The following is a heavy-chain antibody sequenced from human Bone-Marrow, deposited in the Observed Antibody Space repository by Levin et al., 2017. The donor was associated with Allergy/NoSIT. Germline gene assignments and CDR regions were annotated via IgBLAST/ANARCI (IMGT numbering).Heavy chain of an antibody. CDR1: RYTLIDLS. D-gene: IGHD3-16*01. Sequence: GASVKVSCKVSRYTLIDLSIHWVRQAPGKGLEYMGGFDREDGETIYTQNFQGRLTMTEDTSTDTAYMELSSLRSGDTAVYYCATDMKARYAFDLWGQGTMVTVSP. J-gene: IGHJ3*01. CDR3: ATDMKARYAFDL. CDR2: FDREDGET. V-gene: IGHV1-24*01.